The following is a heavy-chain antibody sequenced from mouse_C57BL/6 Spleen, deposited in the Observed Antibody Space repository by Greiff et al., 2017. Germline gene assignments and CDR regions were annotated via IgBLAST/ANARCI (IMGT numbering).Heavy chain of an antibody. CDR2: ISSGGSYT. D-gene: IGHD2-4*01. Sequence: EVKVVESGGDLVKPGGSLKLSCAASGFTFSSYGMSWVRQTPDKRLEWVATISSGGSYTYYPDSVKGRFTISRDNAKNTLYLQMSSLKSEDTAMYYCARHLDYEDAMDYWGQGTSVTVSS. CDR1: GFTFSSYG. J-gene: IGHJ4*01. V-gene: IGHV5-6*01. CDR3: ARHLDYEDAMDY.